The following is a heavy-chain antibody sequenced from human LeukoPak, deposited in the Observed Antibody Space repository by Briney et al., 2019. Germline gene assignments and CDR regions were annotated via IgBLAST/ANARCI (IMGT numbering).Heavy chain of an antibody. D-gene: IGHD2-2*01. CDR3: ARDQLEAFDY. Sequence: RPSETLSLTCAVYGGSFSGYYWTWIRQPPGKGLEWIGEINHSGRTNYNPSLKSRVTISVVTSKNQFSLKLSSVTAADTAVYYCARDQLEAFDYWGQGTLVTVSS. J-gene: IGHJ4*02. CDR2: INHSGRT. CDR1: GGSFSGYY. V-gene: IGHV4-34*01.